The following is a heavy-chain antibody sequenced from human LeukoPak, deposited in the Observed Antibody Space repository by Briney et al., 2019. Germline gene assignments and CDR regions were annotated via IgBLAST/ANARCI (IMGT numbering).Heavy chain of an antibody. V-gene: IGHV3-23*01. D-gene: IGHD2-21*02. Sequence: GGSLRLSCAASGFTFSGYARSLVRQAPGKVLEWVSGISDSGGSTYYADSVKGHLTISRDNSKKTLYLQMNSLRAEDTAVYYCAKIAPWGKVTATDGFDYWGQGTQVLVSS. CDR2: ISDSGGST. J-gene: IGHJ4*02. CDR1: GFTFSGYA. CDR3: AKIAPWGKVTATDGFDY.